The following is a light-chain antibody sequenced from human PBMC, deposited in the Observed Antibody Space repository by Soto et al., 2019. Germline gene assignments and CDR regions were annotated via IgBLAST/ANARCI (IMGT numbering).Light chain of an antibody. V-gene: IGKV3-15*01. CDR3: QQYNDLPLT. J-gene: IGKJ5*01. CDR1: QSINSN. CDR2: AAS. Sequence: TQSPSTLSASPGDRATLSCRASQSINSNLAWYQQQPGQAPRLLIYAASTRATTVPDRFSGSGSGTDFTLTITSLQSEDFAVYFCQQYNDLPLTFGQGTRLEIK.